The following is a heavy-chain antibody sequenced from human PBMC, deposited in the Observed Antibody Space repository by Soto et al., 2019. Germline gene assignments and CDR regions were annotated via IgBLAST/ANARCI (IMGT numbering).Heavy chain of an antibody. J-gene: IGHJ5*02. V-gene: IGHV4-34*01. Sequence: SETLSLTCAVYGGSFSGYYWSWIRQPPGKGLEWIGEINHSGSTNYNPSLKSRVTTSVDTSKNQFSLKLSSVTAADTAVYYCARPSYCSGGSCYGINWFDXWGQGTLVTVSS. CDR1: GGSFSGYY. CDR2: INHSGST. D-gene: IGHD2-15*01. CDR3: ARPSYCSGGSCYGINWFDX.